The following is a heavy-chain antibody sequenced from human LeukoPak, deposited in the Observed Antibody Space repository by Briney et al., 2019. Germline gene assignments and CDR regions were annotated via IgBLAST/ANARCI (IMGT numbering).Heavy chain of an antibody. CDR2: IYTGGST. CDR3: AREGTYDGTFQT. D-gene: IGHD3-16*01. Sequence: GGSLRLSCAASGFAVGSNYVSWVRQAPGKGLEWVSVIYTGGSTYYADSVKGRFTISRDNSRNSLYLQMDSLRVEDTAMYYCAREGTYDGTFQTWGQGTLVTVSS. J-gene: IGHJ5*02. V-gene: IGHV3-53*01. CDR1: GFAVGSNY.